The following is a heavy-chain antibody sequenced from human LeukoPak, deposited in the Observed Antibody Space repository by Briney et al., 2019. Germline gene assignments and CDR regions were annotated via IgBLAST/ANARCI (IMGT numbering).Heavy chain of an antibody. CDR3: ARLRAWDNWFDP. Sequence: SQTLSLTCAVSGGSISNGGYSWSWIRQPPGKGLEWIGYIYHSGSTYYNPSLKSRVTISVDRSKNQFSLKLSSVTAADTAVYYCARLRAWDNWFDPWGQGTLVTVSS. CDR2: IYHSGST. D-gene: IGHD3-16*01. V-gene: IGHV4-30-2*01. J-gene: IGHJ5*02. CDR1: GGSISNGGYS.